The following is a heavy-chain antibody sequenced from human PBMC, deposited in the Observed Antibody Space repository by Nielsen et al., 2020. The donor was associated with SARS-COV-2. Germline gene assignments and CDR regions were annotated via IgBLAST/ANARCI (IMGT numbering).Heavy chain of an antibody. J-gene: IGHJ6*03. V-gene: IGHV1-69*13. CDR2: IIPIFGTA. D-gene: IGHD6-19*01. Sequence: SVKVSCKASGGTFSSYAISWVRQAPGQGLEWIGGIIPIFGTANYAQKFQGRVTITADESTSTAYMELSSLRSEDTAVYYCARGAVAGTYYYYYYMDVWGKGTTVTVSS. CDR3: ARGAVAGTYYYYYYMDV. CDR1: GGTFSSYA.